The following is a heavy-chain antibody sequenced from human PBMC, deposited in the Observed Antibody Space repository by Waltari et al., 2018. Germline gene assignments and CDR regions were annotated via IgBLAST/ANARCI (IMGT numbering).Heavy chain of an antibody. V-gene: IGHV4-4*02. J-gene: IGHJ6*02. D-gene: IGHD6-19*01. CDR3: ARDLAVAGFSYGMDV. Sequence: QVQLQESGPGLVKPSGTLSLTCAVSGGAISSSNWWSWVRQPPGKGLEWIGEIYHSGSTNYNPSLKSRVTISVDKSKNQFSLKLSSVTAADTAVYYCARDLAVAGFSYGMDVWGQGTTVTVSS. CDR2: IYHSGST. CDR1: GGAISSSNW.